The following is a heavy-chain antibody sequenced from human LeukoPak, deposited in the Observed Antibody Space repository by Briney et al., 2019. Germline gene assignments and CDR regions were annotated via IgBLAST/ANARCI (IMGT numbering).Heavy chain of an antibody. J-gene: IGHJ6*02. CDR3: ARGPFVVARQGDYYYGMDV. Sequence: SVKVSCKASGGTFSSYAISWVRQAPGQGLEWMGGIIPTFGTANYAQKFQGRVTITADESTSTAYMELSSLRSEDTAVYYCARGPFVVARQGDYYYGMDVWGQGTTVTVSS. V-gene: IGHV1-69*13. D-gene: IGHD2-2*01. CDR1: GGTFSSYA. CDR2: IIPTFGTA.